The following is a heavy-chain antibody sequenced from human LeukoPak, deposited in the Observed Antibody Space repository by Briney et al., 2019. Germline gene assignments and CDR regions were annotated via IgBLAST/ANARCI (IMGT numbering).Heavy chain of an antibody. J-gene: IGHJ3*01. CDR2: IFYTGST. Sequence: SETLSLTCTVSGDSISSYYWKWIRQPPGKGLEWIGYIFYTGSTDYNPSLKSRVTMSVDTSRNQFSLKLSSVTASDTAVYYCAREDSYGFAFGVWGQGTMVSVSS. V-gene: IGHV4-59*01. CDR1: GDSISSYY. D-gene: IGHD5-18*01. CDR3: AREDSYGFAFGV.